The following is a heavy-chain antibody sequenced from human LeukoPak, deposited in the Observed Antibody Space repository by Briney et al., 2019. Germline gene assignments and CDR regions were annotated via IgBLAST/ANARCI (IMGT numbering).Heavy chain of an antibody. CDR1: GFTLSYYG. D-gene: IGHD3-22*01. CDR3: ARDADTSGSYWYFDL. Sequence: GRSLRLSCAASGFTLSYYGMHWVRQAPGKGLEWVALIWSDGSNENYADSVKGRFTISRDTSRNTLYLQMHSLRAEDTAVYYCARDADTSGSYWYFDLWGRGTQVTVPS. CDR2: IWSDGSNE. J-gene: IGHJ2*01. V-gene: IGHV3-33*01.